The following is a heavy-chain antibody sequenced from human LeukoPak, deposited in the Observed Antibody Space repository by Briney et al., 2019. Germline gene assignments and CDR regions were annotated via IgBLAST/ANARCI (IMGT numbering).Heavy chain of an antibody. CDR2: ISSSSSTI. V-gene: IGHV3-48*01. J-gene: IGHJ4*02. CDR3: ARVLSSWQFDY. CDR1: GFTFSSYS. Sequence: PGGSLRLSCAASGFTFSSYSMNWVRQAPGKGLEWVSYISSSSSTIYYADSVKGRFTISRDNAKNSLYLQMNSLRAEDTAVYYCARVLSSWQFDYWGQGTLVTVSS. D-gene: IGHD6-13*01.